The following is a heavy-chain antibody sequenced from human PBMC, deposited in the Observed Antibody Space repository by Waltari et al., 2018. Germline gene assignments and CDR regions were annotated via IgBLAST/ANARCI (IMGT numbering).Heavy chain of an antibody. CDR3: AKDILSETYGMDV. J-gene: IGHJ6*02. CDR1: GFTFDCYA. CDR2: ISWNSGSI. V-gene: IGHV3-9*01. D-gene: IGHD2-15*01. Sequence: EVRWLESGGGLVQPGRSLRHCCGASGFTFDCYALQWVRQAPGKGLEWVSGISWNSGSIGYADSVKGRFTISRDNAKNSLYLQMTSLRAEDTALYYCAKDILSETYGMDVWGQGTTVTVSS.